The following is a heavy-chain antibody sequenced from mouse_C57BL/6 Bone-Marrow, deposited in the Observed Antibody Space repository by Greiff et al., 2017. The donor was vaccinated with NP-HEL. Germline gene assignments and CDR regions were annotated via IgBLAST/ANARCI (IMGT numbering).Heavy chain of an antibody. Sequence: EVQLQQSGAELVRPGASVKLSCTASGFNIKDDYMHWVKQRPEQGLEWIGWIDPENGDTEYASKFQGKATITADTSSNTAYLQLICLTSEDTAVYYCTTPVLDFDYWGQGTTLTVSS. J-gene: IGHJ2*01. CDR3: TTPVLDFDY. V-gene: IGHV14-4*01. CDR1: GFNIKDDY. CDR2: IDPENGDT.